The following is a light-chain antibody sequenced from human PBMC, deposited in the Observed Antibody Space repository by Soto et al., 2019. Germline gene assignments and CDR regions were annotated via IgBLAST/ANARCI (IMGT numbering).Light chain of an antibody. CDR2: EVN. CDR3: SSYACSDTFV. Sequence: QSALTQPPSASGSPGQSVTISCTGTSSDVGGYNYVSWYQHLPGKAPKLIIYEVNRRPSGVPDRFSGSKSGNTASLTVSGLQAEDEADYYCSSYACSDTFVFGTGTKLTVL. CDR1: SSDVGGYNY. V-gene: IGLV2-8*01. J-gene: IGLJ1*01.